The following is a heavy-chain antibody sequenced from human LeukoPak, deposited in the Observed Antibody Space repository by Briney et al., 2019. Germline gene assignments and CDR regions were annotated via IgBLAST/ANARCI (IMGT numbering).Heavy chain of an antibody. CDR1: GYSFISHW. CDR3: ARSLYSSMGVWLDP. J-gene: IGHJ5*02. D-gene: IGHD6-13*01. Sequence: GESLKISCKGSGYSFISHWIGWVRQMPGKGLEWMGIIYPGDSDTRYSPSFQGQVTISADKSIGTAYLQWSSLKASDIAMYYCARSLYSSMGVWLDPWGQGTLVTVSS. V-gene: IGHV5-51*01. CDR2: IYPGDSDT.